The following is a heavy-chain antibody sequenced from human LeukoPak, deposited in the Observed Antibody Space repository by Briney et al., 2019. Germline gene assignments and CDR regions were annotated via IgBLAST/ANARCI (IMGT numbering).Heavy chain of an antibody. CDR1: GSTFSSYG. J-gene: IGHJ4*02. CDR3: VKVPWFGELFPLDY. CDR2: ISYDGSNK. D-gene: IGHD3-10*01. V-gene: IGHV3-30*18. Sequence: PGGSLRLSCAASGSTFSSYGMHWLRQAPGKGLEWVAVISYDGSNKYYADSVKGRFTISRDNSKNTLYLQMNSLRAEDTAVYYCVKVPWFGELFPLDYWGQGTLVTVSS.